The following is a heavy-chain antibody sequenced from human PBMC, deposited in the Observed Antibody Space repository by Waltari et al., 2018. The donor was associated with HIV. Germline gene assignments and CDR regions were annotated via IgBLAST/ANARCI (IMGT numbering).Heavy chain of an antibody. J-gene: IGHJ3*02. Sequence: QLQLQESGPGLVKPSETLSLTCTVSGGSISSSSYYWGWIRQTPGKGLEWIGSIYYSVSTYYNPSLKSRVTISVDTSKNQFSLKLSSVTAADTAVYYCAIHVGAWELLRPSAFDIWGQGTMVTVSS. CDR1: GGSISSSSYY. CDR2: IYYSVST. V-gene: IGHV4-39*01. D-gene: IGHD1-26*01. CDR3: AIHVGAWELLRPSAFDI.